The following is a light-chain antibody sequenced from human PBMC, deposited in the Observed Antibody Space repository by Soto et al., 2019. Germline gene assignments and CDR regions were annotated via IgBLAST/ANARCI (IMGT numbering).Light chain of an antibody. J-gene: IGLJ1*01. Sequence: QSALTQPRSVSGSPGQSVTISCTGTSGDVGASTYVSWYQQHPGTAPKLIIYDVSKRPSGVPDRFSGSKSGDTASLTVSGLLAEDEAEYFCCSFAGNYRLFGTGTKLTVL. V-gene: IGLV2-11*01. CDR2: DVS. CDR1: SGDVGASTY. CDR3: CSFAGNYRL.